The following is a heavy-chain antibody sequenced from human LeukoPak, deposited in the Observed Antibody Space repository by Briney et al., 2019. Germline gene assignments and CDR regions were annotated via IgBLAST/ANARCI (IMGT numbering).Heavy chain of an antibody. V-gene: IGHV4-59*01. D-gene: IGHD5-18*01. CDR3: ASTRIQLWSAIDY. CDR2: IYYSGST. J-gene: IGHJ4*02. Sequence: SETLSLTCTVSGGSISGYYWSWIRQPPGKGLEWTGYIYYSGSTNYNPSLKSRVTISVDTSKNQFSLKLSSVTAADTAVYYCASTRIQLWSAIDYWGQGTLVTVSS. CDR1: GGSISGYY.